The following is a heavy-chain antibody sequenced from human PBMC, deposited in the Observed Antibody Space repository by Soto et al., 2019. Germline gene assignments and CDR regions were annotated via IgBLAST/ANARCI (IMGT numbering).Heavy chain of an antibody. Sequence: ASVKVSCKASGGTFSSYAISWVRQAPGQGLEWMGGIIPIFGTANYAQKFQGRVTITADESTSTAYMELSSLRSEDTAVYYCASPGVDTAMVTVVRRYFDYWGQGTLVTVSS. CDR2: IIPIFGTA. V-gene: IGHV1-69*13. CDR3: ASPGVDTAMVTVVRRYFDY. CDR1: GGTFSSYA. D-gene: IGHD5-18*01. J-gene: IGHJ4*02.